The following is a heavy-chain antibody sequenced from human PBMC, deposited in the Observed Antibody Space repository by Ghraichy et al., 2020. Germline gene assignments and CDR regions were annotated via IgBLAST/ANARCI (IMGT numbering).Heavy chain of an antibody. Sequence: SQTLSLTCAVYGGSFSGDYWTWIRQSPGVGLEWIGEITHTGSTNYNSSLRSRVTMLVDTSEKQFSLTLSSVTAADTAVYFCARGMSQASYYGLDVWGQGTTVTVSS. V-gene: IGHV4-34*01. CDR1: GGSFSGDY. CDR3: ARGMSQASYYGLDV. CDR2: ITHTGST. J-gene: IGHJ6*02.